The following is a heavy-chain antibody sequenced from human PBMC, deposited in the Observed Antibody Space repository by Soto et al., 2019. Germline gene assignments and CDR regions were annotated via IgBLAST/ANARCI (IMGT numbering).Heavy chain of an antibody. CDR1: GFTFSSYA. V-gene: IGHV3-23*01. CDR2: ISGSGGST. J-gene: IGHJ4*02. D-gene: IGHD3-3*01. CDR3: AREKNDFWSGYSALGFDY. Sequence: GGSLRLSCAASGFTFSSYAMSWVRQAPGKGLEWVSSISGSGGSTYYADSVKGRFTISRDNSKNTLYLQMNSLRAEDTAVYYCAREKNDFWSGYSALGFDYWGQGTLVTVSS.